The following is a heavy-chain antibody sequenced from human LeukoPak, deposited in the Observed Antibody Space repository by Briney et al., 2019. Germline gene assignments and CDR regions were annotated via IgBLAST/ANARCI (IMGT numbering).Heavy chain of an antibody. Sequence: SETLSLTCTVSDGSFSSSNYHWGWIRQPPGKGLEWIASVFYSATTYYSPSLKSRVTISVDRSRNQFYLELNSVTAADTAVYYCAREVARAGTFYWGQGTLVTVSS. J-gene: IGHJ4*02. V-gene: IGHV4-39*07. CDR1: DGSFSSSNYH. CDR2: VFYSATT. CDR3: AREVARAGTFY. D-gene: IGHD1/OR15-1a*01.